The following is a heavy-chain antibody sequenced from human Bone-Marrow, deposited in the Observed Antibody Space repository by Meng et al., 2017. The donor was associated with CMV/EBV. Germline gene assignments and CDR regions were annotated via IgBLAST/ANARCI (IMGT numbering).Heavy chain of an antibody. CDR3: ARAKRFLEWLSNGMDV. CDR2: IKQDGSEK. CDR1: GFTFSSYW. D-gene: IGHD3-3*01. Sequence: GESLKISCAASGFTFSSYWMSWVRQAPGKGLEWVANIKQDGSEKYYVDSVKGRFTISRDNAKNSLYLQMNSLRAEDTAVYYCARAKRFLEWLSNGMDVWGQGTTVPVSS. V-gene: IGHV3-7*01. J-gene: IGHJ6*02.